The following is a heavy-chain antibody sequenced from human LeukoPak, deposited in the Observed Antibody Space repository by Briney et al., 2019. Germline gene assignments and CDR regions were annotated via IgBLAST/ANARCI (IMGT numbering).Heavy chain of an antibody. D-gene: IGHD3-22*01. CDR3: ARRGVVIRVILVGFHKEAYYFDS. CDR1: GITLSNYG. CDR2: ISGCGGRT. V-gene: IGHV3-23*01. J-gene: IGHJ4*02. Sequence: GGSLRLSCAVSGITLSNYGMSWVRQAPGKGLEWVAGISGCGGRTSYADSVKGRFTISRDNPKNTLYLQMNSLGAEDTAVYFCARRGVVIRVILVGFHKEAYYFDSWGQGALVTVSS.